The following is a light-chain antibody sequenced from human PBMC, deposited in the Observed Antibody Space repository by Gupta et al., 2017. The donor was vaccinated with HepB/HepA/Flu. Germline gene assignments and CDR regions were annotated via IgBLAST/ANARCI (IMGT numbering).Light chain of an antibody. CDR1: QSVGEY. V-gene: IGKV3-11*01. Sequence: EIVLTQSPATLSMSPGERATLSRRTSQSVGEYLAWYQQKPGQAPRLLIDDESNRDTGITARFSGSGSGTDVTLTINSREQDDYAVYYCQQRGIWPPITFGQGTPLEIK. CDR3: QQRGIWPPIT. J-gene: IGKJ5*01. CDR2: DES.